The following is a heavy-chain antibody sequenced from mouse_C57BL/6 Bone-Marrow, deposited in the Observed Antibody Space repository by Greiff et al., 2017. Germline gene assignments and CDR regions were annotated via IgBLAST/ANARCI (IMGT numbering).Heavy chain of an antibody. V-gene: IGHV1-47*01. Sequence: QVQLPQSGAELVKPGASVKMSCKASGYTFTTYPLEWMKQNHGKSLEWIGNFHPYNDDTMYNEKFKGKATLTVEKSSSTVYLELSRLTSDDSAVYYCARGYYGSSWYFDVWGTGTTVTVSS. CDR3: ARGYYGSSWYFDV. D-gene: IGHD1-1*01. J-gene: IGHJ1*03. CDR2: FHPYNDDT. CDR1: GYTFTTYP.